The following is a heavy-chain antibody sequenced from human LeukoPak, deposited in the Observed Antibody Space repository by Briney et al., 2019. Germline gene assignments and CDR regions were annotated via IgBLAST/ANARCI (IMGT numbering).Heavy chain of an antibody. CDR2: IYSGGST. D-gene: IGHD1-1*01. CDR1: GFTVSSNY. Sequence: GGSLRLSCAASGFTVSSNYMSWVRQAPGKGLEWVSVIYSGGSTYYADSVKGRFTISRHNSKNTLYLQMNSLRAEDTAVYYCATTETTVGYYYYGMDVWGQGTLVTVSS. J-gene: IGHJ6*02. CDR3: ATTETTVGYYYYGMDV. V-gene: IGHV3-53*04.